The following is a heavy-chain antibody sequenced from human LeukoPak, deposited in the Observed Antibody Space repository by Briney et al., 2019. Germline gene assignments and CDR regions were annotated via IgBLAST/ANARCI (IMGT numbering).Heavy chain of an antibody. CDR1: GFTFSRFS. CDR3: AQSGGTDV. CDR2: ISADGSST. V-gene: IGHV3-74*01. J-gene: IGHJ6*02. Sequence: QPGRSLRLSCAASGFTFSRFSMHWVRQVPGKGLVWVSRISADGSSTNYADSVKGRFTISRDNSKNMLFLQMNSLRAEDTAVYYCAQSGGTDVWGQGTTVTVSS.